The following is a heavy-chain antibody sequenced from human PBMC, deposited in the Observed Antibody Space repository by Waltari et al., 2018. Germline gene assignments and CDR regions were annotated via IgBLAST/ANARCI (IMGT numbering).Heavy chain of an antibody. Sequence: QLQLQESGPGLVKPSETLSLTCTVSGGSISSSSYYWGWIRQPPGKGLEWIGSIYYSGSTYYNPSLKSRVTISVDTSKNQFSLKLSSVTAADTAVYYCARQTGGSYYYYYYYMDVWGKGTTVTISS. CDR1: GGSISSSSYY. CDR2: IYYSGST. CDR3: ARQTGGSYYYYYYYMDV. D-gene: IGHD1-26*01. V-gene: IGHV4-39*07. J-gene: IGHJ6*03.